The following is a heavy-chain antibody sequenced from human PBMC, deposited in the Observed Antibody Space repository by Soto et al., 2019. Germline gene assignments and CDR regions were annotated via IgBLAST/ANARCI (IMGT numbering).Heavy chain of an antibody. D-gene: IGHD2-8*01. CDR3: ARDNNGDY. J-gene: IGHJ4*02. Sequence: QVQLVESGGGVVQPGRSLRLSCAASGFIFSTYAMHWVRQAPGKGLEWVAVISYDGSNKYYADSVKGRFTISRDNSKNTLYLQMNSLRAEVTAVYYCARDNNGDYWGQGTLVTVSS. V-gene: IGHV3-30-3*01. CDR2: ISYDGSNK. CDR1: GFIFSTYA.